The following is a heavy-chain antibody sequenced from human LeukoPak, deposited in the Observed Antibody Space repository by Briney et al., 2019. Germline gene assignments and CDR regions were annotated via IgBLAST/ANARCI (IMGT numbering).Heavy chain of an antibody. Sequence: ASVKVSCKASGGTFSSYAISWVRQAPGQGLEWMGRIIPIFGTANYAQKFQGRVTITTDESTSTAYMELSSLRSEDTAVYYCARGGYSYGYGFPDLDYWGQGTLVPVSS. J-gene: IGHJ4*02. D-gene: IGHD5-18*01. CDR2: IIPIFGTA. V-gene: IGHV1-69*05. CDR3: ARGGYSYGYGFPDLDY. CDR1: GGTFSSYA.